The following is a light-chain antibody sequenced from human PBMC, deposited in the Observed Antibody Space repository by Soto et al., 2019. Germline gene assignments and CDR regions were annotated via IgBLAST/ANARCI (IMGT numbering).Light chain of an antibody. CDR1: QSISSN. Sequence: EIVMTQSPATLSVSPGDRATISCRASQSISSNLAWYQQKPGQAPRLLIYAASTRATGIPARFSGSRSGTEFTLTISSLQSEDFAVYYCQQYNNWPPLTFGGGTKVDIK. V-gene: IGKV3-15*01. CDR2: AAS. CDR3: QQYNNWPPLT. J-gene: IGKJ4*01.